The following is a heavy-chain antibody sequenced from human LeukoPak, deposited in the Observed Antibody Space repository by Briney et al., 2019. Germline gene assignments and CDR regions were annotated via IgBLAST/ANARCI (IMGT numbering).Heavy chain of an antibody. D-gene: IGHD1-26*01. Sequence: PSETLSLTCTVSGGSISSYYWSWIRQPLGKGLEWIGYIYTSGSTNYNPSLKSRVTISVDTSKNQFSLKLSSVTAADTAVYYCARLGKHPYDAFDIWGQGTMVTVSS. V-gene: IGHV4-4*09. J-gene: IGHJ3*02. CDR2: IYTSGST. CDR3: ARLGKHPYDAFDI. CDR1: GGSISSYY.